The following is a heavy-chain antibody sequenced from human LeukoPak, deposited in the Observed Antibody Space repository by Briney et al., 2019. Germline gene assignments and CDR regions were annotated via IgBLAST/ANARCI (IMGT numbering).Heavy chain of an antibody. V-gene: IGHV4-59*01. D-gene: IGHD1-26*01. CDR1: GGSISSYY. Sequence: SETLSLTCTVSGGSISSYYWSSIRQPPGKGLEWIGYIYYSGSTNYNPSLKSRVTISVDTSKNQFSLKLSSVTAADTAVYYCARDGGGSYFGRAGVYYFDYWGQGTLVTVSS. CDR2: IYYSGST. CDR3: ARDGGGSYFGRAGVYYFDY. J-gene: IGHJ4*02.